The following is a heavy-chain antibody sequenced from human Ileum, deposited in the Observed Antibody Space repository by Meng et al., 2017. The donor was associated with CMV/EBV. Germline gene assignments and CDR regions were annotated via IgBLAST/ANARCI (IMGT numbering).Heavy chain of an antibody. CDR1: GYTISFTEYY. D-gene: IGHD6-19*01. Sequence: VPSGAEVKKPGASVKVSCKASGYTISFTEYYIHWVRQAPGQGLEWMGWINPNSGDTNYAQKFQGRVSMTRDTSITTAYMELRSLRSDDTAVYYCANIAVADDDSWGQGTPVTVSS. V-gene: IGHV1-2*02. J-gene: IGHJ5*01. CDR2: INPNSGDT. CDR3: ANIAVADDDS.